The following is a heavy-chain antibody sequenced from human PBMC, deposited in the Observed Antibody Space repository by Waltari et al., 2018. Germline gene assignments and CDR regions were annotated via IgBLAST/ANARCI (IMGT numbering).Heavy chain of an antibody. D-gene: IGHD4-17*01. CDR1: GFPFSSGW. J-gene: IGHJ3*02. Sequence: EVQLVEYGGGLVQPGVSLRLSCAASGFPFSSGWMSGVRQAPGKGLEWVGRIKSKTDGGTTDYAAPVKGRFTISRDDSKNTLYLQMNSLKTEDTAVYYCTTDPRMRYGDYAFDIWGQGTMVTVSS. CDR2: IKSKTDGGTT. V-gene: IGHV3-15*01. CDR3: TTDPRMRYGDYAFDI.